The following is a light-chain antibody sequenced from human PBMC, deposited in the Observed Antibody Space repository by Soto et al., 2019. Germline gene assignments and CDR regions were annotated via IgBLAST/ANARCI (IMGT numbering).Light chain of an antibody. Sequence: EIVLTHSPGTLSLSPGERATLSCRASQSVSSSYLAWYQQKPGQAPRLLIYGASSRATGIPDRFSGSGSGTDFTLNISRVEPEDFAVYYCQQAGSSPGTFGQGTKVEIK. J-gene: IGKJ1*01. V-gene: IGKV3-20*01. CDR2: GAS. CDR3: QQAGSSPGT. CDR1: QSVSSSY.